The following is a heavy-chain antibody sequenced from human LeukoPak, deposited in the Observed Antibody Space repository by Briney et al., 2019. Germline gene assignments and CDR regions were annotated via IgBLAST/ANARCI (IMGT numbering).Heavy chain of an antibody. Sequence: GESLKISCKGSGYSFTTYWIGWVRQMPGKGLEWMGIIYPSDSDTRYSPSFQGQVTISADRSISTAYLQWSNLKASDTAMYYCARIYGPYYFDYWGQGTLVTVSS. CDR2: IYPSDSDT. CDR1: GYSFTTYW. V-gene: IGHV5-51*01. J-gene: IGHJ4*02. CDR3: ARIYGPYYFDY. D-gene: IGHD4-17*01.